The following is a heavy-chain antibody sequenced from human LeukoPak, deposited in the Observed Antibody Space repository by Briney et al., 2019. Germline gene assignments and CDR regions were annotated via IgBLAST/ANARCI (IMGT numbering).Heavy chain of an antibody. CDR1: GFTFTSSA. Sequence: SVKVSCKASGFTFTSSAMQWVRQARGQRLEWIGWIVVGSGNTNYAQKFQERVTITRDMSTSTAYMELSSLRSEDTAVYYCAAEPYYYDSSGSNDAFDIWGQGTMVTVSS. D-gene: IGHD3-22*01. V-gene: IGHV1-58*02. CDR3: AAEPYYYDSSGSNDAFDI. J-gene: IGHJ3*02. CDR2: IVVGSGNT.